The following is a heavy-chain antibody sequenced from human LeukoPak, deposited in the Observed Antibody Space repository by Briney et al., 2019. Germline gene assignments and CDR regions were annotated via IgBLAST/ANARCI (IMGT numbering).Heavy chain of an antibody. CDR3: ARVDYLYYYDSSESSWFDP. CDR2: ISYDGSNK. D-gene: IGHD3-22*01. CDR1: GFTFSSYG. J-gene: IGHJ5*02. Sequence: GGSLRLSCAASGFTFSSYGMHWVHQAPGKGLEWVAVISYDGSNKYYADSVKGRFTISRDNSKNTLYLQLNSLRAEDTAVCYCARVDYLYYYDSSESSWFDPWGQGTLVTVSS. V-gene: IGHV3-30*03.